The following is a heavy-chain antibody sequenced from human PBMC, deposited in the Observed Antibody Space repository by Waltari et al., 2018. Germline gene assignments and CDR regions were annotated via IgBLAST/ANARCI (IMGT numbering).Heavy chain of an antibody. CDR1: GFTFSTYA. Sequence: VQLVQSGRALVQPGGSLRLSCSASGFTFSTYAIHWVRQAPGKGLEYVSGIGGFGGISYNADSVKGRFSVSRDNSNNTLYLHMTNLRAEDTAVYYCVKGGVDYWGRGTLVTVSS. CDR2: IGGFGGIS. J-gene: IGHJ4*02. V-gene: IGHV3-64D*08. D-gene: IGHD3-16*01. CDR3: VKGGVDY.